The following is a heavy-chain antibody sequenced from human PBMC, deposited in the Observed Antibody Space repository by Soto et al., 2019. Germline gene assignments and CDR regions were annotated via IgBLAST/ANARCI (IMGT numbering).Heavy chain of an antibody. J-gene: IGHJ6*02. CDR1: GGTFNTYT. D-gene: IGHD1-26*01. V-gene: IGHV1-69*01. CDR2: IMPLYTKP. Sequence: QVQLVQSGAEVKKPGSSVKVSCKASGGTFNTYTISWVRQVPGQGLEWMGGIMPLYTKPTYAQPFLGRLTIAAVEHTSTVYMELSSLRSEDTALYYCASLNNWSSGDGRIDVWGRGTAVSVSS. CDR3: ASLNNWSSGDGRIDV.